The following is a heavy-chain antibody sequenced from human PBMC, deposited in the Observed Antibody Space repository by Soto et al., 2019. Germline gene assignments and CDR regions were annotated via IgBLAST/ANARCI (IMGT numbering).Heavy chain of an antibody. V-gene: IGHV1-2*02. J-gene: IGHJ6*02. Sequence: ASVKVSCKASGYTFTGYYMHWVRQAPGQGLEWMGWINPNSGGTNYAQKFRGRVTMTRDTSISTAYMELSRLRSDDTAVYYCARLYSSSSVYYYYGMDVWGQGTTVTVSS. CDR3: ARLYSSSSVYYYYGMDV. D-gene: IGHD6-6*01. CDR1: GYTFTGYY. CDR2: INPNSGGT.